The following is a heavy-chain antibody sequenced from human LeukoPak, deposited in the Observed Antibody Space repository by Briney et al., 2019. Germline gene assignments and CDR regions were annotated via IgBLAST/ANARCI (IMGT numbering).Heavy chain of an antibody. CDR3: ARQGSATYYYDSSGYRSMADY. Sequence: SETLSLTCTVSGGSISSSSYYWGWIRQPPGKGLEWIGSIYYSGSTYYNPSLKSRVTISVDTSKNQFSLKLSSVTAADTAVYYCARQGSATYYYDSSGYRSMADYWGQGTLVTVSS. CDR1: GGSISSSSYY. CDR2: IYYSGST. D-gene: IGHD3-22*01. V-gene: IGHV4-39*01. J-gene: IGHJ4*02.